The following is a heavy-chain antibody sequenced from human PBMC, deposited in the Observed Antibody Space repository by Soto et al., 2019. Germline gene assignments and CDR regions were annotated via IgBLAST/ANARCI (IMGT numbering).Heavy chain of an antibody. Sequence: PGGSLRLSCAVSGFTFCSFAMSWVRQAPGKGLEWVSVISSSGGTTYYADSVKGRFTISRDNSKNTLYLQMNSLRAEDTAVYYCARDYSYACDYWGQGTLVTVSS. CDR1: GFTFCSFA. J-gene: IGHJ4*02. D-gene: IGHD3-16*01. CDR3: ARDYSYACDY. CDR2: ISSSGGTT. V-gene: IGHV3-23*01.